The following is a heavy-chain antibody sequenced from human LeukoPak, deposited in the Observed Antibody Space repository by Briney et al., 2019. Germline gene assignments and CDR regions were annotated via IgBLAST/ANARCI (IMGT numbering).Heavy chain of an antibody. D-gene: IGHD3-22*01. J-gene: IGHJ4*02. CDR3: ARHSSRGHYYDFDF. CDR1: GDTLITHY. CDR2: IVPVIGVA. Sequence: SVKVSCKAPGDTLITHYISWVRQAPGQGLEWAGRIVPVIGVATYAQSLQGRVIITADRSTNTAYMELSSLRFEDSAVYFCARHSSRGHYYDFDFWGQGSLVTVSS. V-gene: IGHV1-69*02.